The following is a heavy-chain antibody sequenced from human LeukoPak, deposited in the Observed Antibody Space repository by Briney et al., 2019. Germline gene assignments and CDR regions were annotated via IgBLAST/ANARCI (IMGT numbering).Heavy chain of an antibody. V-gene: IGHV4-59*01. D-gene: IGHD3-10*01. CDR3: ASHQRSHGSEC. CDR1: GGSFEHYF. J-gene: IGHJ4*02. CDR2: VYYSGST. Sequence: SETLSLTCTVSGGSFEHYFWSWIRQPPGKGLEWIGYVYYSGSTDYSPSLKSRLTISADTSKNQFFLRLSTVPAADTAVYYCASHQRSHGSECCGQGSLVTVSS.